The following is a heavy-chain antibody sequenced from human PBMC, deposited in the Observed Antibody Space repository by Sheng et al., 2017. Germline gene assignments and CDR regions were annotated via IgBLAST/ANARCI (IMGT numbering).Heavy chain of an antibody. J-gene: IGHJ6*03. CDR2: ISYDGSNK. D-gene: IGHD4-4*01. CDR1: GFTFSSYA. CDR3: ARDSGTVTTVYLGYYYMDV. Sequence: QVQLVESGGGVVQPGRSLRLSCAASGFTFSSYAMHWVRQAPGKGLEWVAVISYDGSNKYYADSVKGRFTISRDNSKNTLYLQMNSLRAEDTAVYYCARDSGTVTTVYLGYYYMDVWGKGTTVTVSS. V-gene: IGHV3-30-3*01.